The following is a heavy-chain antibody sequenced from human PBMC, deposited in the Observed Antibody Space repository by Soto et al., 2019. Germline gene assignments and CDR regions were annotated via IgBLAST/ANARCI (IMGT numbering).Heavy chain of an antibody. CDR2: IYYSGST. V-gene: IGHV4-31*03. Sequence: QVQLQESGPGLVKPSQTLSLTCTVSGGSISSGGYYWSWIRQHPGKGLEWIGYIYYSGSTYYNPTLKSRLTISVDTSKNQFSLKLSSVTAADTAVYYCARDSHAYYDIFTGYYPNAFDIWGQGTMVTVSS. CDR3: ARDSHAYYDIFTGYYPNAFDI. J-gene: IGHJ3*02. D-gene: IGHD3-9*01. CDR1: GGSISSGGYY.